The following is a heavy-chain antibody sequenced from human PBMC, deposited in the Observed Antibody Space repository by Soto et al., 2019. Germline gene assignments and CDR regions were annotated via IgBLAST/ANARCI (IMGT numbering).Heavy chain of an antibody. CDR1: GYSFTSYW. CDR3: ARGGGWYYYDRDDAFDI. Sequence: GESLKISCKGSGYSFTSYWIGWVRQMPGKGLEWMGIIYPGDSDTRYSPSFQGQVTISADKSISTAYLQWSSLKASDTAIYYCARGGGWYYYDRDDAFDIWGQGTMVTVSS. J-gene: IGHJ3*02. D-gene: IGHD3-22*01. V-gene: IGHV5-51*01. CDR2: IYPGDSDT.